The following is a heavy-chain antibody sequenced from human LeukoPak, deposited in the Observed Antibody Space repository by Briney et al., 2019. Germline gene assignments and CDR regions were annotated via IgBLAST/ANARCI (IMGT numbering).Heavy chain of an antibody. V-gene: IGHV3-7*01. CDR2: IKQDGSEK. J-gene: IGHJ4*02. D-gene: IGHD1-7*01. CDR1: GFSFSDYW. CDR3: ARGITGTRLLMYFDY. Sequence: KAGGSLRLSCAASGFSFSDYWMSWVRQAPGKGLEWVANIKQDGSEKYYVDSVKGRFTISRDNAKNSLYLQMNSLRAEDTAVYYCARGITGTRLLMYFDYWGQGTLVTVSS.